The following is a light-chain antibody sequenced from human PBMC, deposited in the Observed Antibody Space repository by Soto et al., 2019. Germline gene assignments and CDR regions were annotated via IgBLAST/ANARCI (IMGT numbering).Light chain of an antibody. CDR2: AAS. CDR1: QSMSSY. V-gene: IGKV1-39*01. Sequence: DIPMTQSPSSLSASVGDRVTITCRASQSMSSYLNWYQQKPGNAPKLLIYAASSLQSGVPSRFSGSGSGTDFALTISSLQPKDFATYYCQQSYSTPPYTFGHGTKLEIK. CDR3: QQSYSTPPYT. J-gene: IGKJ2*01.